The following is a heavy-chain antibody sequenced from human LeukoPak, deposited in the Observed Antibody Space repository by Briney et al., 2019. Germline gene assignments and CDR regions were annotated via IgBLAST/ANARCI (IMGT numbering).Heavy chain of an antibody. CDR1: GYTFTSCD. J-gene: IGHJ4*02. CDR2: MNPNSGNT. Sequence: ASVKVSCKASGYTFTSCDIIWVRQAAGQGLEWMGWMNPNSGNTGYAQKFQGRVTMTRDTSISTAYMELSSLRSEDTAVYYCASSYSSGWYSLDYWGQGTLVTVSS. V-gene: IGHV1-8*01. D-gene: IGHD6-19*01. CDR3: ASSYSSGWYSLDY.